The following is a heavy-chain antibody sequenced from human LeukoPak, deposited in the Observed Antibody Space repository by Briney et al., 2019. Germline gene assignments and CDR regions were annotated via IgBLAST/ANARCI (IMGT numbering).Heavy chain of an antibody. Sequence: PSETLSLTCTVSGGSISSYYWSWIRQPPGKGLEWIGYIYYSGSTNYNPSLKSRVTISVDTSKNQFSLKLSSVTAADTAVYYCARADYYQLNWFDPWGQGTQLTVSS. CDR1: GGSISSYY. D-gene: IGHD2-2*01. CDR2: IYYSGST. J-gene: IGHJ5*02. CDR3: ARADYYQLNWFDP. V-gene: IGHV4-59*01.